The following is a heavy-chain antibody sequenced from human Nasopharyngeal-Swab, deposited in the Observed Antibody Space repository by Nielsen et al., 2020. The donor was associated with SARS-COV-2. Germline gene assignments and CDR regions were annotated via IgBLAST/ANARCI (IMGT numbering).Heavy chain of an antibody. J-gene: IGHJ4*02. D-gene: IGHD4-11*01. CDR2: IRSKAYGGTT. Sequence: GESLKISCTASGFTFGDYAMSWVRQAPGKGLEWVGFIRSKAYGGTTEYAASVKGRFTISRDDSKSIAYLQMNSLKTEDTAVYYCTRHKRSNYARYWGQGTLVTVSS. V-gene: IGHV3-49*04. CDR3: TRHKRSNYARY. CDR1: GFTFGDYA.